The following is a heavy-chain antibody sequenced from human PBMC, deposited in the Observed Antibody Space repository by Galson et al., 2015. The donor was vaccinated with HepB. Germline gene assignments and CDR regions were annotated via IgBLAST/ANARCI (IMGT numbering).Heavy chain of an antibody. D-gene: IGHD1-26*01. CDR1: GITFSSYW. CDR2: IKPDGTET. CDR3: AREHSYYFDS. Sequence: SLRLSCAVSGITFSSYWMNWLRQAPGKGLDCVASIKPDGTETQYVDPVKGRFTISRDNAKNSLYLQMNSLRAEDTAVYYCAREHSYYFDSWGQGTLVTVSS. V-gene: IGHV3-7*03. J-gene: IGHJ4*02.